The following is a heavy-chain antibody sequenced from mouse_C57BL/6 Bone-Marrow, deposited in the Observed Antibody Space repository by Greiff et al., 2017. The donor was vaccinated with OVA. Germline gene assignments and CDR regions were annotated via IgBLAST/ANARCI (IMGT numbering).Heavy chain of an antibody. CDR2: IWGVGST. CDR3: ASDDYVPFAY. J-gene: IGHJ3*01. D-gene: IGHD2-4*01. Sequence: QVQLQQSGPGLVAPSQSLSITCTVSGFSLTSYGVDWVRQSPGKGLEWLGVIWGVGSTNYNSALKSRLSISKDNSKSQVFLKMNSLQTDDTAMYYCASDDYVPFAYWGQGTLVTVSA. V-gene: IGHV2-6*01. CDR1: GFSLTSYG.